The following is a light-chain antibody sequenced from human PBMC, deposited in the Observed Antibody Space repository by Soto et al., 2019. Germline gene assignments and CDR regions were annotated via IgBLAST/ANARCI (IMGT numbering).Light chain of an antibody. CDR2: MND. V-gene: IGLV1-47*01. Sequence: QSVLTQPPSASGNPGQRLTISCSGSTSNILRNYVYWYRQLPATAPRLLISMNDQRPSGVPDRFSGSKSGTSASLAISGLRSEDEADYYCASWDDSLSGYVFGTGTKLTVL. CDR3: ASWDDSLSGYV. J-gene: IGLJ1*01. CDR1: TSNILRNY.